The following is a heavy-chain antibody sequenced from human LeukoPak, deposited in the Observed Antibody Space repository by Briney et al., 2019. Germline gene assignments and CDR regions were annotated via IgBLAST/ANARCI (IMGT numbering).Heavy chain of an antibody. V-gene: IGHV3-23*01. CDR3: AKGRRDSGSCYQYFDY. D-gene: IGHD1-26*01. Sequence: PGGSLRLSCAASGFTFSSYAMSSGRQATGKGLEWVSGISGSGGSTYYADSVKGRFTISRDNSKNTLYLQMNSLRAEDTAVYYCAKGRRDSGSCYQYFDYWGQGTLVTVSS. CDR1: GFTFSSYA. CDR2: ISGSGGST. J-gene: IGHJ4*02.